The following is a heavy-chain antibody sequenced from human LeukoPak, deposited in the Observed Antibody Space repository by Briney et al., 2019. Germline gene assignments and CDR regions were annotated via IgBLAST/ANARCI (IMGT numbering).Heavy chain of an antibody. D-gene: IGHD2-15*01. CDR1: GGTFSSYA. CDR3: ARDARIPYYFDY. V-gene: IGHV1-69*05. CDR2: IIPIFGTT. Sequence: SVKVSCKASGGTFSSYAISWVRQAPGQGLEWMGRIIPIFGTTNYAQKFQGRVTITTDESTSTAYMELSSLRSEDTAVYYCARDARIPYYFDYWGQGTLVTVSS. J-gene: IGHJ4*02.